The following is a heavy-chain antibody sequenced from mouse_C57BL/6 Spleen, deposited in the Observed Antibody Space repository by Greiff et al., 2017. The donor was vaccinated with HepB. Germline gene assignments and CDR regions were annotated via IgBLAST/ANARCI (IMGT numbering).Heavy chain of an antibody. CDR2: IDPSDSYT. CDR3: ARSYSNAMDY. Sequence: QVQLQQPGAELVMPGASVKLSCKASGYTFTSYWMHWVKQRPGQGLEWIGEIDPSDSYTNYNQKFKGKSTLTVDKSSSTAYMQLSSLTSEDSAVYYCARSYSNAMDYWGQGTSVTVSS. J-gene: IGHJ4*01. CDR1: GYTFTSYW. D-gene: IGHD2-5*01. V-gene: IGHV1-69*01.